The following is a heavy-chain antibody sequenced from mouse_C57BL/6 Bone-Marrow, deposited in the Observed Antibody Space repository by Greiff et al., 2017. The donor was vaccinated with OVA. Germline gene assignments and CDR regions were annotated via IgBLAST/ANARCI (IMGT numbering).Heavy chain of an antibody. D-gene: IGHD1-1*01. Sequence: EVKLVESGGGLVQPGESLKLSCESNEYEFPSHDMSWVRKTPEKRLELVAAINSDGGSTYYPDTMERRFIISRDNTKKTLYLQMSSLRSEDTALYYCARHRYYYGSDWYFDVWGTGTTVTVSS. CDR1: EYEFPSHD. CDR2: INSDGGST. CDR3: ARHRYYYGSDWYFDV. J-gene: IGHJ1*03. V-gene: IGHV5-2*01.